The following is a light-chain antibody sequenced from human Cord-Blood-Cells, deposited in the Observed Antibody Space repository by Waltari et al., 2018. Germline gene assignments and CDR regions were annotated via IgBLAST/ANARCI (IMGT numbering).Light chain of an antibody. CDR1: SSAVGGYNY. CDR3: SSYTSSSTVV. Sequence: QSSLLKPDAVSGSPGPSNTLSCPGTSSAVGGYNYPRWYQQHPGKAPKLMIYDVSNRPSGVSNRFSGSKSGNTASLTISGLQAEDEADYYCSSYTSSSTVVFCGGTKLTVL. CDR2: DVS. V-gene: IGLV2-14*01. J-gene: IGLJ2*01.